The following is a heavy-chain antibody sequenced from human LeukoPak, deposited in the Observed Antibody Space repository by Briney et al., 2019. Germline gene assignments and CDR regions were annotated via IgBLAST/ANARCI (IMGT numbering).Heavy chain of an antibody. CDR3: ATTGATSPSSASWFNIEY. J-gene: IGHJ4*02. D-gene: IGHD6-13*01. Sequence: SETLSLTCTVSGGSVTSYYCNWVRQPPGRGLEWIGYIYCSGGTNYNPSLESRVTISLDTAKNQFSLKLRSVTAEGTAVYYCATTGATSPSSASWFNIEYWGQGTLVPVSS. CDR1: GGSVTSYY. CDR2: IYCSGGT. V-gene: IGHV4-59*08.